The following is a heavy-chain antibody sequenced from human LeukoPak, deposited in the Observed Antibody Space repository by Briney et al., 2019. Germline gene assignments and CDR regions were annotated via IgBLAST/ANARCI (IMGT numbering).Heavy chain of an antibody. CDR3: SRSHDYGGLYFYYYMDV. V-gene: IGHV4-39*01. J-gene: IGHJ6*03. CDR1: GGSISSGSDY. CDR2: LDSSGST. Sequence: PSQTLSLACTVSGGSISSGSDYWGWIRQPPGKGLEWIGNLDSSGSTYYNPSLKSRVTISVGTSKNQFSLNLSSVTAADTAIYFCSRSHDYGGLYFYYYMDVWGKGTTVTVSS. D-gene: IGHD4-23*01.